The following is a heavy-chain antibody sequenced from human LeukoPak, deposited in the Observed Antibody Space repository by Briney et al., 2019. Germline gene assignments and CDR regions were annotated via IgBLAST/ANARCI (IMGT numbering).Heavy chain of an antibody. D-gene: IGHD1-26*01. J-gene: IGHJ4*02. CDR1: GYTFTSYD. V-gene: IGHV1-69*05. CDR2: IIPIFGTA. CDR3: ARTKSIVGATYFDY. Sequence: SVKVSCKASGYTFTSYDINWVRQATGQGLEWMGRIIPIFGTANYAQKFQGRVTITTDESTSTAYMELSSLRSEDTAVYYCARTKSIVGATYFDYWGQGTLVTVSS.